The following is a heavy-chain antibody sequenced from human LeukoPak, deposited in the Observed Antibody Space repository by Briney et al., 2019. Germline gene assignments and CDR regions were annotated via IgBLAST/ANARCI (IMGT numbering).Heavy chain of an antibody. J-gene: IGHJ6*03. CDR1: GGTFSSYA. V-gene: IGHV1-69*05. CDR2: IIPIFGTA. Sequence: GASVKVSCKASGGTFSSYAISWVRQAPGQGLEWMGGIIPIFGTANYAQKFQGRVTITTDESTSTAYMELSSLRSEDTAVYYCATNAFGHYYYYMDVWGKGTTVTVSS. CDR3: ATNAFGHYYYYMDV. D-gene: IGHD3-10*01.